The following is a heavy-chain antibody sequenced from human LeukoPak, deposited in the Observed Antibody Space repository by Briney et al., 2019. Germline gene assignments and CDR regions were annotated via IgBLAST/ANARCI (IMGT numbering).Heavy chain of an antibody. J-gene: IGHJ3*02. Sequence: SETLSLTCTVSGGSISSYYWSWIRQPPGKGLEWIGYIYYSGSTNYNPSLKSRVTISVDTSKNQFSLKLSSVTAADTAVYYCASLVVVAATRLGAFDIWGQGTMVTVSS. D-gene: IGHD2-15*01. CDR3: ASLVVVAATRLGAFDI. V-gene: IGHV4-59*01. CDR1: GGSISSYY. CDR2: IYYSGST.